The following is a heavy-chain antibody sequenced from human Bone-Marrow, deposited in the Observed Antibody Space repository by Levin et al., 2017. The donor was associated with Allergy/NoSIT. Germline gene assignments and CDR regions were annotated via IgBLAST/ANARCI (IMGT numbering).Heavy chain of an antibody. D-gene: IGHD2-15*01. CDR1: GFTFSSYS. CDR2: ISSSSSYI. V-gene: IGHV3-21*01. CDR3: ARGYCSGGIYFDY. J-gene: IGHJ4*02. Sequence: KPGGSLRLSCAASGFTFSSYSMNWVRQAPGKGLEWVSSISSSSSYIYYADSVKGRFTISRDNAKNSLYLQMNSLRAEDTAVYYCARGYCSGGIYFDYWGQGTLVTVSS.